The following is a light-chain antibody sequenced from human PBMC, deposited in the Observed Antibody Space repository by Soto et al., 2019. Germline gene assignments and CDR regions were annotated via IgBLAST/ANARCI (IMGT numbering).Light chain of an antibody. J-gene: IGKJ5*01. Sequence: EIVMSQSPATLSVSPGERATLSCWASQSVSSNLAWYQQKSGQAPRLLMYGASTRATTIPARFSGSGSGTDFTLTINGLEPEDSAVYYCQQRSNWPSITFGQGTRLEIK. CDR2: GAS. V-gene: IGKV3-15*01. CDR1: QSVSSN. CDR3: QQRSNWPSIT.